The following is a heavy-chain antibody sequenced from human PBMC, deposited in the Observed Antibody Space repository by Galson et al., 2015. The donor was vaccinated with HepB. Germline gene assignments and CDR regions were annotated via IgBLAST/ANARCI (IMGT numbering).Heavy chain of an antibody. CDR3: ARRYSSSWYVFDY. V-gene: IGHV3-48*02. CDR2: ISSGSSTI. Sequence: SLRLSCAASGFTFSSYSMSWVRQAPGKGLEWVSYISSGSSTIYYADSVKGRFTISRDNAKSSLYLQMNSLRDEDTAVCYCARRYSSSWYVFDYWGQGTLVTVSS. J-gene: IGHJ4*02. D-gene: IGHD6-13*01. CDR1: GFTFSSYS.